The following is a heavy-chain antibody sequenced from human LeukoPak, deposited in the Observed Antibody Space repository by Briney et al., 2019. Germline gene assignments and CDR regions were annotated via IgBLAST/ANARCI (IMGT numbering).Heavy chain of an antibody. CDR2: INHSGST. D-gene: IGHD3-10*01. Sequence: KPSETLSLTCAVYGGSFSGYYWSRIRQPPGKGLEWIGEINHSGSTNYNPSLKSRVTISVDKSKNQFSLKLSSVTAADTAVYYCARTSFGELFNVGNWFDPWGQGTLVTVSS. CDR1: GGSFSGYY. V-gene: IGHV4-34*01. J-gene: IGHJ5*02. CDR3: ARTSFGELFNVGNWFDP.